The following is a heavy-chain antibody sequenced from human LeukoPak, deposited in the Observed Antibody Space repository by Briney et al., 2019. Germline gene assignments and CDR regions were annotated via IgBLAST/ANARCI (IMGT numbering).Heavy chain of an antibody. CDR3: AREGITMVQGVIIANDAFDI. J-gene: IGHJ3*02. V-gene: IGHV3-11*01. Sequence: GGSLRLSCAASGFTLSDYYMSWIRQAPGKGLEWVSYISSSGSTIYYADSVKGRFTISRDNAKNSLYLQMNSLRAEDTAVYYCAREGITMVQGVIIANDAFDIWGQGTMVTVSS. D-gene: IGHD3-10*01. CDR1: GFTLSDYY. CDR2: ISSSGSTI.